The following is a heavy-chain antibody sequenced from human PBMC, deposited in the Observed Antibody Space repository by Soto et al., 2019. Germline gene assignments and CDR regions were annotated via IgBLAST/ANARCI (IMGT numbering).Heavy chain of an antibody. V-gene: IGHV1-18*01. Sequence: ASVKVSCTASGYTLTSYGISWVRQAPGQGLEWMGWISAYNGNTNYAQKLQGRVTMTTDTSTSTAYMELRSLRSDDTAVYYCARYKSNYYYGMDVWGQGTTVTVSS. CDR2: ISAYNGNT. CDR3: ARYKSNYYYGMDV. J-gene: IGHJ6*02. D-gene: IGHD1-20*01. CDR1: GYTLTSYG.